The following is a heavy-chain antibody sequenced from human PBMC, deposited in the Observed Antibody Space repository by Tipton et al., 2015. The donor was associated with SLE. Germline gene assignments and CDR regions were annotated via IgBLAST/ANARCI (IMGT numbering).Heavy chain of an antibody. CDR1: CDPISSYY. CDR3: VRGVAS. CDR2: IYTSQST. Sequence: TLSLTCTVSCDPISSYYWSWIRQPAGKGLEWIGRIYTSQSTNYNPSLKSRVTMSIDMSKNQFSLKLTSVTAADTAVYYCVRGVASWGQGTLVTVSS. V-gene: IGHV4-4*07. J-gene: IGHJ4*02.